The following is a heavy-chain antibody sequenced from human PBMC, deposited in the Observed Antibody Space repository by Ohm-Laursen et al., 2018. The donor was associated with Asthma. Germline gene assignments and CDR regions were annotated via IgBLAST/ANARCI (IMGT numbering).Heavy chain of an antibody. CDR1: GGTFSSYA. CDR3: ARDHSSGYSFSFDY. CDR2: IIPIFGTA. J-gene: IGHJ4*02. D-gene: IGHD3-22*01. Sequence: SVKVSCKASGGTFSSYAISWVRQAPGQGLEWMGGIIPIFGTANYAQKFQGRVTITADESTNTAYMELSSLRSEDTAVYYCARDHSSGYSFSFDYWGQGTLVTVSS. V-gene: IGHV1-69*13.